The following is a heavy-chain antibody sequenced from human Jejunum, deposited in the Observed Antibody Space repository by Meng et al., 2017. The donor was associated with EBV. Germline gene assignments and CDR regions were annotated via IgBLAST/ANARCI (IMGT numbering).Heavy chain of an antibody. J-gene: IGHJ5*02. Sequence: PQLEGSVPGPVYPSAPLVLTCTVPGGSISSSDYSWRWIRQPPGKGLEWIGNIYYRGSTYYNPSLKSRVTISVDTSKSQFSLKLSSVTAADTAVYYCARSVSSGYSTWLDPWGQGTLVTVSS. CDR2: IYYRGST. D-gene: IGHD3-22*01. V-gene: IGHV4-39*07. CDR1: GGSISSSDYS. CDR3: ARSVSSGYSTWLDP.